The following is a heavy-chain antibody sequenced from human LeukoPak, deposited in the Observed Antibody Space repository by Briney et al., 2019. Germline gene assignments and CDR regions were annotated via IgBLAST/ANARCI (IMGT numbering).Heavy chain of an antibody. J-gene: IGHJ6*02. D-gene: IGHD4-17*01. Sequence: SETLSLICTVSGGSISSYYWSWIRQPAGKGLEWIGRIYTSGSTNYNPSLKSRVTMSVDTSKNQFSLKLSSVTAADTAVYYCARAGYGDYPRSFYYYGMDVWGQGTTVTVSS. V-gene: IGHV4-4*07. CDR1: GGSISSYY. CDR3: ARAGYGDYPRSFYYYGMDV. CDR2: IYTSGST.